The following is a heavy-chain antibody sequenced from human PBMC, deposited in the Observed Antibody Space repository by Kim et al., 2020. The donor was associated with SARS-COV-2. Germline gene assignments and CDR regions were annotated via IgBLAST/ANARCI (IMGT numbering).Heavy chain of an antibody. Sequence: GGSLRLSCVASGFTLSSYAMHWVRQAPGKGLEWLAIISYDGNNQYYADSVRGRFTISRDISKNTLFLQMNSLRGDDTSTYYCARIKAAASTGDAVDGWGQETLASVSS. J-gene: IGHJ3*01. CDR2: ISYDGNNQ. D-gene: IGHD6-25*01. CDR1: GFTLSSYA. CDR3: ARIKAAASTGDAVDG. V-gene: IGHV3-30*04.